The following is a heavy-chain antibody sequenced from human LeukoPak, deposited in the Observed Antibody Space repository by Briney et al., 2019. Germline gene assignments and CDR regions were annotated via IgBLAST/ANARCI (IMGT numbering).Heavy chain of an antibody. CDR3: ARENPYGALDY. Sequence: GGSLRLSCAASGFTVSSNYMSWVRQAPGKGLEWVSVIYSGGSTYYADSVKGRFTISRDNSKNTPYLQMNSLRAEDTAVYYCARENPYGALDYWGQGTLVTVSS. J-gene: IGHJ4*02. CDR2: IYSGGST. V-gene: IGHV3-66*01. D-gene: IGHD4-17*01. CDR1: GFTVSSNY.